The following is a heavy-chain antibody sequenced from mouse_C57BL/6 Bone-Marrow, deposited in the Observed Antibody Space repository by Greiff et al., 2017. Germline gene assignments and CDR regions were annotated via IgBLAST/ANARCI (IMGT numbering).Heavy chain of an antibody. J-gene: IGHJ2*01. D-gene: IGHD2-5*01. CDR1: GFTFSSYA. Sequence: DVQLQESGGGLVKPGGSLKLSCAASGFTFSSYAMSWVRQTPEKRLEWVATISDGGSYTYYPDNVKGRFTISRDNAKNNLYLQMSHLKSEDTAMYYCARDNPIVPYYFDYWGQGTTLTVSS. V-gene: IGHV5-4*01. CDR2: ISDGGSYT. CDR3: ARDNPIVPYYFDY.